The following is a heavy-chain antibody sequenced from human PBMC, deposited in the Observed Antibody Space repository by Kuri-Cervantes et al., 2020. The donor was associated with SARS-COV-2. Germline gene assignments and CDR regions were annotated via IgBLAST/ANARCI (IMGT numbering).Heavy chain of an antibody. CDR2: IYHSGST. Sequence: SETLSLTCTVSGYSISSGYYWGWIRQPPGKGLEWIGSIYHSGSTYYNPSLKSRVTISVDTSKNQFSLKLSSATAADTAVYYCARHEPSTVTTLFDYWGQGTLVTVSS. CDR3: ARHEPSTVTTLFDY. V-gene: IGHV4-38-2*02. CDR1: GYSISSGYY. J-gene: IGHJ4*02. D-gene: IGHD4-11*01.